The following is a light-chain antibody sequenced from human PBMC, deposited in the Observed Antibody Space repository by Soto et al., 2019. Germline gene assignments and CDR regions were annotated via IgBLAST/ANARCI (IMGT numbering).Light chain of an antibody. CDR2: GAS. Sequence: EIVLTQFPGTLSLSPGERATVSCRASQSVSSAYLAWYQQKPGQAPRLLISGASSRATGIPDRFNGSGSETDFTLTISRLEPEDFAVYYCQQYGSSPRTFGQGTKVEIK. CDR1: QSVSSAY. CDR3: QQYGSSPRT. V-gene: IGKV3-20*01. J-gene: IGKJ1*01.